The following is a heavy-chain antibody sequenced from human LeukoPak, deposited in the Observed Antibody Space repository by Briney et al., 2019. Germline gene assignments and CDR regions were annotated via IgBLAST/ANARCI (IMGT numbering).Heavy chain of an antibody. CDR2: IPYDGSNK. D-gene: IGHD6-19*01. CDR1: GFIFSSNA. CDR3: ARDRYSSGPYYFDY. V-gene: IGHV3-30-3*01. Sequence: GGSVRLSCAASGFIFSSNAMNWVRQAPGKGLEWVAVIPYDGSNKYYADSVKGRFTISRDNSKNTLYLQMNSLRAEDTAVYYCARDRYSSGPYYFDYWGQGTLVTVSS. J-gene: IGHJ4*02.